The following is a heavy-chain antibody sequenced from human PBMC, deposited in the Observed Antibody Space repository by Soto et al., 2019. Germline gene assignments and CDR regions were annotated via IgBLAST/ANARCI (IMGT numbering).Heavy chain of an antibody. CDR2: TYYRSKWYN. J-gene: IGHJ5*01. Sequence: QTLSLTCDISGDSVSSSSVTWNWIRQSPSRGLEWLGRTYYRSKWYNDYAESVKSRITINPDTSKNQFSLHLNSVTPEDTAVYYCVRLIGNSWLDFWGQGTLVTVS. V-gene: IGHV6-1*01. CDR1: GDSVSSSSVT. D-gene: IGHD1-26*01. CDR3: VRLIGNSWLDF.